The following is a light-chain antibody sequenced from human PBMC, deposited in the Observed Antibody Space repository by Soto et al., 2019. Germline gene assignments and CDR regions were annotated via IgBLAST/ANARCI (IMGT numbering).Light chain of an antibody. J-gene: IGKJ2*01. V-gene: IGKV3-15*01. CDR1: QIVRSN. CDR2: GAS. CDR3: QQYNNWPPEYT. Sequence: EIVMTQSPATLSVSPGERATLSCRASQIVRSNLAWYQQKPGQAPRLLIYGASTRATGTPARFSGSGSGTEFTLTISSLQSEDFAVYHCQQYNNWPPEYTFGQGTKLEIK.